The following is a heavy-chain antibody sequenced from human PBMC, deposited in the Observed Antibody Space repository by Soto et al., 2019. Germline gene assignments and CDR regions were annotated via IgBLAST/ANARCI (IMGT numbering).Heavy chain of an antibody. CDR1: GGVFSNYA. J-gene: IGHJ4*02. V-gene: IGHV1-69*13. CDR2: IVPVFGTP. D-gene: IGHD3-22*01. Sequence: ASVKVSCKASGGVFSNYALTWVRQAPGQGLEWVGGIVPVFGTPNYAPKFQGRVTVTADESTRTGYMELSSLTSEDTAMYYCARGSQSLSTGYYCDNWGQGPLVTVSS. CDR3: ARGSQSLSTGYYCDN.